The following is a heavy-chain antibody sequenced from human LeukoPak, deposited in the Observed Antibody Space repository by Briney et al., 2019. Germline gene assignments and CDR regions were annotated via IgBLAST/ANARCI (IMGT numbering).Heavy chain of an antibody. CDR3: SIGPAPMVRGPLSYRKRLMDV. J-gene: IGHJ6*03. CDR1: GGSFSGHY. D-gene: IGHD3-10*01. V-gene: IGHV4-34*01. CDR2: INQSGST. Sequence: PSETLSLTCAVYGGSFSGHYWSWIRQPPGKGLEWIGEINQSGSTNYNPSLKSRVTISVDTSKNQFSLKLSSVTAADTAVYYCSIGPAPMVRGPLSYRKRLMDVWGKGTTVTVSS.